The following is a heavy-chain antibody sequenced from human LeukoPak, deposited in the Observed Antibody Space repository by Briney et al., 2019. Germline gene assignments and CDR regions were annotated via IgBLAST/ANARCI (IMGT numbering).Heavy chain of an antibody. D-gene: IGHD3-16*02. CDR1: GGSIRSSTYY. CDR2: FYYNGNT. J-gene: IGHJ4*02. Sequence: SETLSLTCTVSGGSIRSSTYYWGWIRQPPGKGLEWIGSFYYNGNTYYNPSLKSRVTISVDTSKNQFSLKLSSVTAADTAVYYCARLPRTYYDYVWGSYRYTDDYWGQGTLVTVSS. CDR3: ARLPRTYYDYVWGSYRYTDDY. V-gene: IGHV4-39*01.